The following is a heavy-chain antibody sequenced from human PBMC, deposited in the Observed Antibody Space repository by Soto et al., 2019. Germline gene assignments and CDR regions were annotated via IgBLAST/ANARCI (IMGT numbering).Heavy chain of an antibody. CDR3: ARVRRGGQCGGDCYSV. J-gene: IGHJ3*01. CDR2: ISAYNGNT. Sequence: QVQLVQSGAEVKKPGASVKVSCKASGYTFTSYGISWVRQAPGQGLEWMGWISAYNGNTNYAQKLQGRVTMTTDTSTSPAYMELRSLRSDDTAVYYCARVRRGGQCGGDCYSVWGQGTMVTVSS. CDR1: GYTFTSYG. V-gene: IGHV1-18*01. D-gene: IGHD2-21*02.